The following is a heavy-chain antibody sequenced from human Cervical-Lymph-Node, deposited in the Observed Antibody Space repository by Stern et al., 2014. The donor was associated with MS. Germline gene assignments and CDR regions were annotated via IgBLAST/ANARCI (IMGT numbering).Heavy chain of an antibody. CDR3: ARDFVDTAMITRSDYLDC. Sequence: VHLVESGSELKKPGASVKVSCKASGYTLTNYPMNWVRQAPGQGLEWLGWINTNTGNSTYAQGFTGRFVFSLDTSVSTAYLQISNLKAEDTAVYYCARDFVDTAMITRSDYLDCWGQGTLVTVSS. D-gene: IGHD5-18*01. J-gene: IGHJ4*02. V-gene: IGHV7-4-1*02. CDR2: INTNTGNS. CDR1: GYTLTNYP.